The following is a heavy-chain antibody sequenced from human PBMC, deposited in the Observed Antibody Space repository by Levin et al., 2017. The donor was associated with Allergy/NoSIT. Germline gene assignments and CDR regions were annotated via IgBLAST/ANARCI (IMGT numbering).Heavy chain of an antibody. J-gene: IGHJ6*02. Sequence: GESLKISCRASGYTLTNYHIHWVRKAPGQGLEWMGIINPSGGGTNYAQKFQGRVAMTTDTSTSTVYMELTSLTSEDTALYYCARGSFSYYDYVWGTYNGMDVWGQGTTVTVSS. V-gene: IGHV1-46*01. CDR1: GYTLTNYH. CDR3: ARGSFSYYDYVWGTYNGMDV. D-gene: IGHD3-16*01. CDR2: INPSGGGT.